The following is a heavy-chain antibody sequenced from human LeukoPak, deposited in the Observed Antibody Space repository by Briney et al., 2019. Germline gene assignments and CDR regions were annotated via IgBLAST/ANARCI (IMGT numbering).Heavy chain of an antibody. CDR1: GFTFSDYY. V-gene: IGHV3-11*04. CDR3: ARELESQGRTPGNAFDI. D-gene: IGHD3-3*01. Sequence: GGSLRLSCAASGFTFSDYYMSWIRQAPGKGLEWVSYISSSGSTIYYADSVKDRFTISRDNAKNSLYLQMNSLRAEDTAVYYCARELESQGRTPGNAFDIWGQGTMVTVSS. CDR2: ISSSGSTI. J-gene: IGHJ3*02.